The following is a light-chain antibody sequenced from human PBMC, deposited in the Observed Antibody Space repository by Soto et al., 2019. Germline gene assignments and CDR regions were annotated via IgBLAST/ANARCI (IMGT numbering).Light chain of an antibody. CDR2: SAS. J-gene: IGKJ1*01. CDR1: HAVSSSY. CDR3: QQYGYSFWT. V-gene: IGKV3-20*01. Sequence: ELVLTQSPGTLSLSPGERATISCRVGHAVSSSYLAWYQQKPGQAPRLLIYSASSWATGVPTRFSGSGSGADYTLTISRLEPEDSAVYYCQQYGYSFWTFGQGTKVEIK.